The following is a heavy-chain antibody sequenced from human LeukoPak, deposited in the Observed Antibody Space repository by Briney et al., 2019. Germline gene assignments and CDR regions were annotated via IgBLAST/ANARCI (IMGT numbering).Heavy chain of an antibody. Sequence: KSSETLSLTCTVSGGSISSGSYYWSWIRQPAGKGLEWIGRIYTSGSTNYNPSLKSRVTISVDTSKNQFSLKLSSVTAADTAVYYCARHGSSSLRYWGQGTLVTVSS. CDR3: ARHGSSSLRY. J-gene: IGHJ4*02. CDR2: IYTSGST. CDR1: GGSISSGSYY. V-gene: IGHV4-61*02. D-gene: IGHD6-13*01.